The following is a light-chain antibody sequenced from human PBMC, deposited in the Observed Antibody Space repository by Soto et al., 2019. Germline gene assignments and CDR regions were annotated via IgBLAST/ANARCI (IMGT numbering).Light chain of an antibody. CDR2: GAS. V-gene: IGKV3-15*01. CDR1: QSVSGN. J-gene: IGKJ4*01. CDR3: QQYNSWPLT. Sequence: ILMTQTPSTLSVSPGERATLSCRASQSVSGNVVWYQQKPGQAPRLLMYGASTRATGFPARFSGSRSGTEFTLTISSLQSEDFEVYYCQQYNSWPLTFGGGTKVDIK.